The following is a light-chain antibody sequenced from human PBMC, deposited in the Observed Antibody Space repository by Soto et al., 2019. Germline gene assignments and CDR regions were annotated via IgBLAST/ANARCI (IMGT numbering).Light chain of an antibody. CDR3: QQYGSSPWT. V-gene: IGKV3-15*01. Sequence: DIVMTQSPAPLSVSPGERATLSCRASQSVATNLAWYQQKPGQPPRLLIYGASTRATGIPARFSGSGSGTDFTLTISRLEPEDFAVYYCQQYGSSPWTFGQGTKVDNK. CDR2: GAS. CDR1: QSVATN. J-gene: IGKJ1*01.